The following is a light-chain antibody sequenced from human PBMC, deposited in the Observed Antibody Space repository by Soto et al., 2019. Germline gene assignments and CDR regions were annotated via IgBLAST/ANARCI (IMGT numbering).Light chain of an antibody. CDR1: SSDVGGYNY. Sequence: QSALTQPPSASGSPGQSVTISCTGTSSDVGGYNYVSRYQQHPGKAPKLMIYEVSKRPSGVPDRFSGSKSGNTAPLTVSGLQAEDEADYYCSSYAGSNNLVFGGGTKLTVL. CDR2: EVS. V-gene: IGLV2-8*01. J-gene: IGLJ2*01. CDR3: SSYAGSNNLV.